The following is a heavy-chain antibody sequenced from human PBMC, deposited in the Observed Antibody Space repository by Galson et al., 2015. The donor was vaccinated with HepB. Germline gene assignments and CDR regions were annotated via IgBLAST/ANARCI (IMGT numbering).Heavy chain of an antibody. V-gene: IGHV1-3*01. J-gene: IGHJ4*02. CDR3: ARHGGSSWYGTLRPRPPWDY. Sequence: SVKVSCKASGYTFTSYAMHWVRQAPRQRLEWMGWINAGNGNTKYSQKFQGRVTITRDTSASTAYMELSSLRSEDTAVYYCARHGGSSWYGTLRPRPPWDYWGQGTLVTVSS. D-gene: IGHD6-13*01. CDR1: GYTFTSYA. CDR2: INAGNGNT.